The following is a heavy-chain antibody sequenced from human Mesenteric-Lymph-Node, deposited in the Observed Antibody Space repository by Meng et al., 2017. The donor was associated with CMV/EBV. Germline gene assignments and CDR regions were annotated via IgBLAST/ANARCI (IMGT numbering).Heavy chain of an antibody. CDR2: INPNGGGS. V-gene: IGHV1-2*02. D-gene: IGHD6-6*01. J-gene: IGHJ4*02. Sequence: CTASAYTFPDCYMHWVRQAPGQGLEWMGWINPNGGGSKSAQTFQGRVTMTRNTSISTAYMELNRLRSDDTAVYYCATLFTSSSTGDYWGQGTLVTVSS. CDR3: ATLFTSSSTGDY. CDR1: AYTFPDCY.